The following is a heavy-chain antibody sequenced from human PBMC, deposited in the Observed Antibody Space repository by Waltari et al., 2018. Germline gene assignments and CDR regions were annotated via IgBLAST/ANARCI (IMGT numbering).Heavy chain of an antibody. CDR3: ATAEDDFWSGYYA. Sequence: QVQLVQSGAEVKKPGASVKVSCKVSGYTLTELSMHWVRQAPGKGLEGMGGYAPEDGETIYAQKVQGRVTRTEDTSTDTAYMELSSLRSEDTAVYYCATAEDDFWSGYYAWGQGTLVTVSS. CDR2: YAPEDGET. V-gene: IGHV1-24*01. J-gene: IGHJ5*02. CDR1: GYTLTELS. D-gene: IGHD3-3*01.